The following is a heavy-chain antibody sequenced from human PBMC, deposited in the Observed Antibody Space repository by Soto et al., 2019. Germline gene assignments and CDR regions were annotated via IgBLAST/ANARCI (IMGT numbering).Heavy chain of an antibody. V-gene: IGHV1-18*01. CDR1: GYTFNSYG. CDR3: ARAPYSGSSYYYYGMDV. D-gene: IGHD1-26*01. J-gene: IGHJ6*02. CDR2: ISAYNGNT. Sequence: ASVKVSCKASGYTFNSYGISWVRQAPGQGLEWMGWISAYNGNTNYAQKLQGRVTMTTDTSTTTAYMELRSLGSDDTAVYYCARAPYSGSSYYYYGMDVWSQGTTVTVSS.